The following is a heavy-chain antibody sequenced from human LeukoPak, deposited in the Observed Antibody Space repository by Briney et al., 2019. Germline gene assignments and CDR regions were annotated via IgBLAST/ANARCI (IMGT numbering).Heavy chain of an antibody. Sequence: SETLSLTCTVSGGSISSYYWNWIRQPPGKGLEWIGYIYYSGSTNYNPSLKSRVTISVDTSKNQFSLKLYSVTAADTAVYCCARGRDGGNYTPLDNWGQGTLVTVSS. CDR2: IYYSGST. CDR3: ARGRDGGNYTPLDN. D-gene: IGHD4-23*01. V-gene: IGHV4-59*01. CDR1: GGSISSYY. J-gene: IGHJ4*02.